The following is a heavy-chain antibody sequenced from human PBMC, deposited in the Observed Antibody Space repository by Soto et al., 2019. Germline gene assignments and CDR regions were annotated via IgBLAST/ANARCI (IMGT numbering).Heavy chain of an antibody. J-gene: IGHJ4*02. D-gene: IGHD3-10*01. Sequence: PGGSLRLSCAASGFTFSSYGMHWVRQAPGKGLEWVAVISYDGSNKYYADSVKGRFTISRDNSKNTLYLQMNSLRAEDTAVYYCAKDYLYYGSGSAAFFDYWGQGTLVPVSS. CDR1: GFTFSSYG. CDR3: AKDYLYYGSGSAAFFDY. V-gene: IGHV3-30*18. CDR2: ISYDGSNK.